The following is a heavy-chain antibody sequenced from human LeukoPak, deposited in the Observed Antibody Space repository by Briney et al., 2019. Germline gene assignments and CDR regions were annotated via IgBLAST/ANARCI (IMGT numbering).Heavy chain of an antibody. CDR3: AKDLELWFGELLSYLDY. CDR2: ISGSGGST. V-gene: IGHV3-23*01. D-gene: IGHD3-10*01. CDR1: GFTFSSYA. Sequence: GGSLRLSCAASGFTFSSYAMSWVRQAPGKGLEWVSAISGSGGSTYYADSVKGRFTISRDNSKNTLYLQMNSLRAEDTAVYYCAKDLELWFGELLSYLDYWGQGTLVTVSS. J-gene: IGHJ4*02.